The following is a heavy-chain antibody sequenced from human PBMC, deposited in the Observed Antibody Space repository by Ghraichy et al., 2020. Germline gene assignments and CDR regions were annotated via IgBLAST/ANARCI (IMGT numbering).Heavy chain of an antibody. CDR2: ISGSGGST. Sequence: GGSLRLSCAASGFTFSSYAMSWVRQAPGKGLEWVSAISGSGGSTYYADSVKGRFTISRDNSKNTLYLQMNSLRAEDTAVYYCAKGGYSGIAYEYFDYWGQGTLATVSS. D-gene: IGHD5-12*01. J-gene: IGHJ4*02. V-gene: IGHV3-23*01. CDR1: GFTFSSYA. CDR3: AKGGYSGIAYEYFDY.